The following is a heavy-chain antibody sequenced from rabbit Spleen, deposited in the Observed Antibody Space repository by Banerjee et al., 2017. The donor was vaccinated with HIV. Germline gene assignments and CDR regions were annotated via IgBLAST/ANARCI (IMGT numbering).Heavy chain of an antibody. J-gene: IGHJ4*01. CDR1: GFTLSSYY. CDR2: IDPAFGIT. V-gene: IGHV1S7*01. CDR3: ARDGAGGSYFAL. D-gene: IGHD8-1*01. Sequence: QLEESAGGLVQPGGSLKLSCKASGFTLSSYYMNWVRQSPGKGRKWIGYIDPAFGITYYANWVNGRFSISRENAQNSVFLQMTSLTAADTATYFCARDGAGGSYFALWGPGTRVTVS.